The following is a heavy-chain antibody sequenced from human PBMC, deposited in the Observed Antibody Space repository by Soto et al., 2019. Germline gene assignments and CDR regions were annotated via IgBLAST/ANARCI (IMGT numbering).Heavy chain of an antibody. V-gene: IGHV1-58*01. CDR3: ATGEYCSGGSCSDYYYYYGLDL. CDR1: GFTFRSSA. J-gene: IGHJ6*02. CDR2: LVVGTGNT. D-gene: IGHD2-15*01. Sequence: ASVKVSCKTSGFTFRSSAVQWVRQARGQRLEWIGWLVVGTGNTNYAQKFQQRVTISSDRSTNTVSMELSSLTSEDTAVYYCATGEYCSGGSCSDYYYYYGLDLWGQGTTVTVSS.